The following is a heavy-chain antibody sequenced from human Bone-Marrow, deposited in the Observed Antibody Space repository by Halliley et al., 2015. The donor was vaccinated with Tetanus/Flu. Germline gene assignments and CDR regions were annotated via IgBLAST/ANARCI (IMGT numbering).Heavy chain of an antibody. Sequence: SLRLSCEASEFTFSSFAMHWVRQTPAKGLEWVAVVPFDGSDEYYAASVRGRFIISRDNSKSTLFLQMNSLRGDDSAIYYCTKGGLGWPKPSDALDVWGRGTVVTVSS. CDR2: VPFDGSDE. J-gene: IGHJ3*01. V-gene: IGHV3-30*18. D-gene: IGHD2-15*01. CDR1: EFTFSSFA. CDR3: TKGGLGWPKPSDALDV.